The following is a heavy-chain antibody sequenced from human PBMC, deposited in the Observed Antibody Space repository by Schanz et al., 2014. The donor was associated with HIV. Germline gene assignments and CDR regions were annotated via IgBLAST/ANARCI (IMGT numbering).Heavy chain of an antibody. CDR3: ARGRKDVSMITLYWFDP. CDR1: GGPFSNYD. J-gene: IGHJ5*02. V-gene: IGHV1-8*01. Sequence: QVQLVQSGAEVRKPGTSVMVSCKASGGPFSNYDINWVRQAAGQGLEWMGWMNPNSGNTGYAQKFQGRVIMTRNASISTAYMELSSLRPEDTAVYYCARGRKDVSMITLYWFDPWGQGTLVTVSS. CDR2: MNPNSGNT. D-gene: IGHD3-22*01.